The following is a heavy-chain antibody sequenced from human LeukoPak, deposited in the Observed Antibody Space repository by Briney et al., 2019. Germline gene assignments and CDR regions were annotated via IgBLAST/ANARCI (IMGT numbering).Heavy chain of an antibody. D-gene: IGHD5-24*01. CDR2: IKGGGSQS. CDR1: GFSFTTSW. V-gene: IGHV3-7*03. J-gene: IGHJ4*02. CDR3: ARDASESSDGWYYFDY. Sequence: GGSLRLSCAASGFSFTTSWMNWVRQAPGKGLEWVAMIKGGGSQSYYVDSVRGRFTISRDNAKDSLYLQMNSLRAEDTAVYYCARDASESSDGWYYFDYWGQGALVTVSS.